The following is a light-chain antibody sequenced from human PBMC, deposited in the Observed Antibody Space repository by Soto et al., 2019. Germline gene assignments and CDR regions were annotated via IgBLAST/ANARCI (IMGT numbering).Light chain of an antibody. CDR3: QRYGTSLPVT. CDR1: QSVSRNY. V-gene: IGKV3-20*01. J-gene: IGKJ4*01. CDR2: GAS. Sequence: EIVLTQSPGTLSLSPGDRATHSCRASQSVSRNYLAWYQQKPGQAPRLLIYGASSRATGIPDRFSGSESGTDFTLIISRLEPEDFAVYYCQRYGTSLPVTFGGGTKVDI.